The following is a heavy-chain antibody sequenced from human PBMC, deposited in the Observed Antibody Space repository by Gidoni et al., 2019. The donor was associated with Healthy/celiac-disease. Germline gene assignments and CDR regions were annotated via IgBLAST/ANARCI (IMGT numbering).Heavy chain of an antibody. CDR2: ILPILGIA. Sequence: HVQLVQSGAEVKKPGSSVKVSCKSAGVTLSSYTISWVRQAPGQGLELMGRILPILGIANYAQKFQCRVTITADKSTSTAYMDLSSLLSEDTAVYYCARDPDGTSDFDYWGQVTLVTVSS. CDR3: ARDPDGTSDFDY. D-gene: IGHD1-26*01. J-gene: IGHJ4*02. V-gene: IGHV1-69*08. CDR1: GVTLSSYT.